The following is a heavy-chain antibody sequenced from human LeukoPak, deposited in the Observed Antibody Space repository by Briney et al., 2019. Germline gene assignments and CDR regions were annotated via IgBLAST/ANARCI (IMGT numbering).Heavy chain of an antibody. CDR3: AKQLGYCSDGSCYFPY. V-gene: IGHV3-23*01. D-gene: IGHD2-15*01. J-gene: IGHJ4*02. CDR2: ISNNGGYT. Sequence: GGSLRLSCAASGFTFSTYSMSWVRQAPGKGLEWVSAISNNGGYTYYADSVQGRFTISRDNSKSTLCLQMNSLRAEDTAVYYCAKQLGYCSDGSCYFPYWGQGTLVTVSS. CDR1: GFTFSTYS.